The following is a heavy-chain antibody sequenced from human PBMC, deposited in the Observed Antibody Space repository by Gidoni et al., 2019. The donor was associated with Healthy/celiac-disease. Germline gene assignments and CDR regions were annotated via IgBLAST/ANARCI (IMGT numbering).Heavy chain of an antibody. D-gene: IGHD3-3*01. CDR3: ARGGDLGITIFGVVSN. V-gene: IGHV3-30-3*01. J-gene: IGHJ4*02. Sequence: AASGFTFSSYAMHWVRQAPGKGLEWVAVISYDGSNKYYADSVKGRFTLSRDNSKNTLYLQMNSLRAEDTAVYYCARGGDLGITIFGVVSNWGQGTLVTVSS. CDR1: GFTFSSYA. CDR2: ISYDGSNK.